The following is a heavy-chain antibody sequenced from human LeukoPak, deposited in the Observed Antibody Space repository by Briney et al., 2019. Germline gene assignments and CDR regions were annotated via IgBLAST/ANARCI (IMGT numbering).Heavy chain of an antibody. D-gene: IGHD3-16*01. CDR3: ARAHFSAYTGSE. J-gene: IGHJ4*02. CDR2: INPSGGST. Sequence: ASVKVSCKASGYTFTSYYMHWVRQAPGQGLEWMGIINPSGGSTSYAQKFQGRVTMTRDMSTSTVYMELSSLRSEDTAVYYCARAHFSAYTGSEWGQGTLVTVSS. V-gene: IGHV1-46*01. CDR1: GYTFTSYY.